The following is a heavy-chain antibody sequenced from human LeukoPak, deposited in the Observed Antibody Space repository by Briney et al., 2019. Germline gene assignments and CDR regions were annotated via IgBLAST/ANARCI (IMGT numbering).Heavy chain of an antibody. V-gene: IGHV1-69*04. CDR3: ARDHDYGGNSGFDY. CDR2: IIPILGIA. CDR1: GGTFSSYA. Sequence: ASVKVSCKASGGTFSSYAISWGRQAPGQGLEWMGRIIPILGIANYAQRFQGRVTITADKSTSTAYMELSSLRSEDTAVYYCARDHDYGGNSGFDYWGQGTLVTVSS. D-gene: IGHD4-23*01. J-gene: IGHJ4*02.